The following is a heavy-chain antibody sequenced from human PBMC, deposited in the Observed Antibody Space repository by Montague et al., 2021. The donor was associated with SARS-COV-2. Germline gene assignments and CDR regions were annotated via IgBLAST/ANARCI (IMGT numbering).Heavy chain of an antibody. V-gene: IGHV4-59*01. Sequence: SETLSLTCAVSSGSITTSYWNWIRQPPGKGLEWIGYISHTGGSNSNPSLTGRATMSLDTSANQFSLRLTSVTTADTAVYYCASFSAGWSNWYFDLWGRGTLVTVSS. CDR1: SGSITTSY. CDR3: ASFSAGWSNWYFDL. D-gene: IGHD6-19*01. CDR2: ISHTGGS. J-gene: IGHJ2*01.